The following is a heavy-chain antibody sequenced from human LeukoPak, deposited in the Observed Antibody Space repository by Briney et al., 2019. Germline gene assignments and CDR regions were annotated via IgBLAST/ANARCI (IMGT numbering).Heavy chain of an antibody. CDR1: GFTVSSNY. CDR2: IYSGGST. V-gene: IGHV3-53*01. J-gene: IGHJ4*02. CDR3: ARARSEVRGVIMVFDY. D-gene: IGHD3-10*01. Sequence: PGGSLRLSCAASGFTVSSNYMSWVRQAPGKGLEWVSVIYSGGSTYYADSVKGRFTISRDNSKNTLYLQMNSLRAEDTAVYYCARARSEVRGVIMVFDYRGQGTLVTVSS.